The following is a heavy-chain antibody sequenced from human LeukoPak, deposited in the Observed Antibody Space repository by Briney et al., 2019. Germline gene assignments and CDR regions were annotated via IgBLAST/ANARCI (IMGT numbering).Heavy chain of an antibody. Sequence: GGSLTLSCAASGFIFSNYGMHWVRQAPGKGLVWVSRVNSDGRITKYADSVKGRFTISRDNAKNTLYLQMNSLRAEDTAMYYCVRSDWFDNWGRGTLVTVSS. J-gene: IGHJ5*02. CDR2: VNSDGRIT. V-gene: IGHV3-74*03. CDR3: VRSDWFDN. CDR1: GFIFSNYG.